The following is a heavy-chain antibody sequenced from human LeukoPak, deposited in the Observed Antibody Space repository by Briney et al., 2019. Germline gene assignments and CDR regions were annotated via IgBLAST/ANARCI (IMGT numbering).Heavy chain of an antibody. D-gene: IGHD2-2*01. CDR3: AKPSLGYCSSTSCYPGY. Sequence: GGSLRLSCAASGFTFSNYAMSWVRQAPGKGLEWVSTITGSGGDTVYADSVKGRFTISRDNSKNTLYLQMNSLRAEDTAVYYCAKPSLGYCSSTSCYPGYWGQGTLVTVSS. J-gene: IGHJ4*02. CDR1: GFTFSNYA. CDR2: ITGSGGDT. V-gene: IGHV3-23*01.